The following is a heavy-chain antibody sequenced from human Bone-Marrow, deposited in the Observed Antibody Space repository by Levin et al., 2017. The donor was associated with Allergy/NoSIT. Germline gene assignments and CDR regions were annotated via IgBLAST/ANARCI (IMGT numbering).Heavy chain of an antibody. CDR3: AKAGGRSWFDP. Sequence: ASVKVSCKTSGYSFPGSYIHWVRQAPGQGLEWMGRINCNSGDTKSTQKFQGRVAMTRDTSIGAAYMELSGLRSDDAAVYFCAKAGGRSWFDPWGQGTLVTVSS. CDR2: INCNSGDT. V-gene: IGHV1-2*02. J-gene: IGHJ5*02. CDR1: GYSFPGSY. D-gene: IGHD3-10*01.